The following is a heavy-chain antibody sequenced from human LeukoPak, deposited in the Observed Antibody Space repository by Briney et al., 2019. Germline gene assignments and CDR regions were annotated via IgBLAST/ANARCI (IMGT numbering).Heavy chain of an antibody. V-gene: IGHV4-34*01. J-gene: IGHJ5*02. CDR1: GGSFSGYY. CDR3: ARDVGYCSSTSCYNWFDP. CDR2: INHSGST. Sequence: SETLSLTCAVYGGSFSGYYWSWIRQPPGKGLEWIGEINHSGSTNYNPSLKSRVTISVDTSKNQFSLKLGSVTAADTAVYYCARDVGYCSSTSCYNWFDPWGQGTLVTVSS. D-gene: IGHD2-2*03.